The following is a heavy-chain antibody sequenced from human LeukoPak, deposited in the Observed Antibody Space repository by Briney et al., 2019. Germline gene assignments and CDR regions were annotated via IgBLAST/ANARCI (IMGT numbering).Heavy chain of an antibody. Sequence: GGSLRLSCAASGFTFSSYAMSWVRQAPGKGLEWVSAISGSGGSTYYADSVKGRFTISRDNSKNTLYLQMNSLRAEDTAVYYCAKDQLIAGITMIVVDISHQWGPFDYWGQGTLVTVSS. D-gene: IGHD3-22*01. CDR1: GFTFSSYA. V-gene: IGHV3-23*01. CDR2: ISGSGGST. CDR3: AKDQLIAGITMIVVDISHQWGPFDY. J-gene: IGHJ4*02.